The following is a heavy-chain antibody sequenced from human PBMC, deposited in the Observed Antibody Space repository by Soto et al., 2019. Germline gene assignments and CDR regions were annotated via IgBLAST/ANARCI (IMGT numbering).Heavy chain of an antibody. Sequence: PGESLKISCKGSGYSFATYWIGWVRQMPGKGLECMGIIYPSDSDTRYSPSFKGQITISADTSINTAFLQWSSLRASDNAMYYCVIGQGGYSRYFDYWGLGPLVTVSS. CDR1: GYSFATYW. CDR3: VIGQGGYSRYFDY. V-gene: IGHV5-51*01. D-gene: IGHD5-18*01. CDR2: IYPSDSDT. J-gene: IGHJ4*02.